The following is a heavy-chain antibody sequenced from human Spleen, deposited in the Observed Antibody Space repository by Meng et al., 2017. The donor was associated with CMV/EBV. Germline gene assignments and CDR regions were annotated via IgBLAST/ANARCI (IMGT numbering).Heavy chain of an antibody. CDR3: ARDLDCSSTSCYWGGRFDP. D-gene: IGHD2-2*01. Sequence: GGPLRLSCAASGFTFDDYAMHWVRQAPGKGLEWVSGISWNSGTIGYADSVKGRFTISRDNAKNSLYLQMNSLRAEDTAVYYCARDLDCSSTSCYWGGRFDPWGQGTLVTVSS. J-gene: IGHJ5*02. CDR2: ISWNSGTI. V-gene: IGHV3-9*01. CDR1: GFTFDDYA.